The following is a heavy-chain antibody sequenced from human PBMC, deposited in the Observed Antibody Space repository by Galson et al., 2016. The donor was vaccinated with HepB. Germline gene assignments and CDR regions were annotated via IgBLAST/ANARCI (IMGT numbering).Heavy chain of an antibody. CDR1: HYSFTSYG. V-gene: IGHV1-18*01. CDR2: ISCYDGST. Sequence: SVKVSCKASHYSFTSYGITWVRQAPGQGLEWMGWISCYDGSTDYARKFQGRVTMTTDTSTTTAYLDLRSLKSDDTAVYYCARDHWHNNNWDPKPLLDYWGQGTLVTVSS. D-gene: IGHD1-1*01. J-gene: IGHJ4*02. CDR3: ARDHWHNNNWDPKPLLDY.